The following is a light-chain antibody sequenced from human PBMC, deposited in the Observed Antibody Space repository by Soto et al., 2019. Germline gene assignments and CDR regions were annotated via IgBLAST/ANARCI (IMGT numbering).Light chain of an antibody. V-gene: IGLV2-14*01. CDR3: CSYTSISTYV. CDR1: SSDVGGYNY. J-gene: IGLJ1*01. Sequence: QSARTEPASVSGSPGQSITISCTGTSSDVGGYNYVSWYQQHPGKAPKLMIYEVTNRPSGVSYRFSGSKSGNTASLTISGLQAEDEADYYCCSYTSISTYVFGTGTKVTVL. CDR2: EVT.